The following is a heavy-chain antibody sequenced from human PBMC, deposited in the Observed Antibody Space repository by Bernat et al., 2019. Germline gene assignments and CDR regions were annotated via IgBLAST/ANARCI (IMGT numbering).Heavy chain of an antibody. J-gene: IGHJ6*02. D-gene: IGHD6-6*01. Sequence: QVQLVESGGGVVQPGRSLRLSCAASGFTFSSYGMHWVRQAPGKGLEWVAVISYDGSNKYYADSVKGRFTISRDNSKNTLYLQMNSLRAEDTAVYYCARDRLVSSRNYYYGMDVWGQGTTVTVSS. CDR1: GFTFSSYG. CDR3: ARDRLVSSRNYYYGMDV. V-gene: IGHV3-30*03. CDR2: ISYDGSNK.